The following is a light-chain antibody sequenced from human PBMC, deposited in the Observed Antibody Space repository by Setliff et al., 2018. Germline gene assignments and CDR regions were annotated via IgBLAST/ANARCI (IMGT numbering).Light chain of an antibody. CDR1: SSNIANNY. Sequence: QSVLTQPPSVSAAPGQKVTISCSGSSSNIANNYVSWYQQLPETAPKLLIYDNNKRPSGIPDRFSGSKSGTSATLGITGLQTGDEADYYCGTWDGSLSAGLYVFGTGTKVTVL. CDR3: GTWDGSLSAGLYV. V-gene: IGLV1-51*01. CDR2: DNN. J-gene: IGLJ1*01.